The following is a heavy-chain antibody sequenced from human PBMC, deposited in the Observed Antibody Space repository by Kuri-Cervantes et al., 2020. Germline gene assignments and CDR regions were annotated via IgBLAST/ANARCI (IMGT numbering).Heavy chain of an antibody. J-gene: IGHJ4*02. CDR3: ARVGSGCDY. CDR2: INHSGST. V-gene: IGHV4-39*07. CDR1: GGSVSSSSNY. D-gene: IGHD6-19*01. Sequence: SETLSLTCTVSGGSVSSSSNYWGWIRQPPGKGLVWIGEINHSGSTNYNPSLKSRVTISVDTSKNQLSLKLSSVTAADTAVYYCARVGSGCDYWGQGTLVTVSS.